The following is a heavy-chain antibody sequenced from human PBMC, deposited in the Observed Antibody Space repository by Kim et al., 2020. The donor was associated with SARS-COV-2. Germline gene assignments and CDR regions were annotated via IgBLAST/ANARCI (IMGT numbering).Heavy chain of an antibody. CDR1: GFTFSSYT. D-gene: IGHD4-17*01. J-gene: IGHJ6*02. CDR3: AKVYRDYGCNLLTIGYYDGMDV. Sequence: GGSLRLSCAASGFTFSSYTMSWVRQAPGKGLEWVSAISGGGGSTYYADSVKGRFTISRDNSKNTLYLQMNSLRTEDTAVYYCAKVYRDYGCNLLTIGYYDGMDVWGQGTTVTVSS. CDR2: ISGGGGST. V-gene: IGHV3-23*01.